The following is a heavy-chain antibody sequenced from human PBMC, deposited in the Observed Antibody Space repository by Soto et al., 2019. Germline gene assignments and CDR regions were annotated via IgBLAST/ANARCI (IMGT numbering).Heavy chain of an antibody. CDR3: ARAMIVADPRDGYSYCALDV. CDR1: GGTFSNYS. V-gene: IGHV1-69*01. D-gene: IGHD5-12*01. Sequence: QVQLVQSGAEVKKPGSSVKVSCKASGGTFSNYSINWVRQAPGQGLQWMGGIIPIFGTPDYAQTFQGRVTITSDESTTTAYMALSSLRSEDTAEYYCARAMIVADPRDGYSYCALDVWGQGTTVTVSS. CDR2: IIPIFGTP. J-gene: IGHJ6*02.